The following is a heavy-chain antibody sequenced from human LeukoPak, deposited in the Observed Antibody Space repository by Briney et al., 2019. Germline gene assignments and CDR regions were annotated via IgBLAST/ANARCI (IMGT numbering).Heavy chain of an antibody. CDR2: TYYRSKWYN. V-gene: IGHV6-1*01. CDR1: GDSVSSNSAA. J-gene: IGHJ4*02. Sequence: SQTLSLTCAISGDSVSSNSAAWNCIRQSPSRGLEWLGRTYYRSKWYNDYAVSVKSRITINPDTSKNQFSLQLNSVTPEDTAVYYCARSLLGAVAGTIAYFDYWGQGTLVTVSS. D-gene: IGHD6-19*01. CDR3: ARSLLGAVAGTIAYFDY.